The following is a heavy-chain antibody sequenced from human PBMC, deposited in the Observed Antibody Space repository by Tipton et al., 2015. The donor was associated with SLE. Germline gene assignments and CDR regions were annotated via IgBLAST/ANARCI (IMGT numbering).Heavy chain of an antibody. V-gene: IGHV3-30*03. CDR3: ARDPKGIVVGGWYFDL. J-gene: IGHJ2*01. CDR1: GFTFSSYG. D-gene: IGHD3-22*01. Sequence: SLRLSCAASGFTFSSYGMHWVRQAPGKGLEWVAVISYDGSNKYYADSVKGRFTISRDNSKNTLYLQMNSLRAEDTAVYYCARDPKGIVVGGWYFDLWGRGTLVTVSS. CDR2: ISYDGSNK.